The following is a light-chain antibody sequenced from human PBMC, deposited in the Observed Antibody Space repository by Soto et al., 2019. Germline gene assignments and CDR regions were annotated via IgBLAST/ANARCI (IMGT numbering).Light chain of an antibody. CDR3: QQRTSCPLT. CDR1: QSVSNS. J-gene: IGKJ4*01. CDR2: DVS. Sequence: EIVLTQSPATLSLSPGERATLSCWASQSVSNSLAWYQQRPGQSPRLLIYDVSTRATGIPARFGGSGSGTDFTLTISSLETEDFAVYYCQQRTSCPLTFGGGSK. V-gene: IGKV3-11*01.